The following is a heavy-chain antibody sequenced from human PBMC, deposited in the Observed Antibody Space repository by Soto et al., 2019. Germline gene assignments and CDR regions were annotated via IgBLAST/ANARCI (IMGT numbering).Heavy chain of an antibody. CDR3: ARVGDLPYYYYDLEV. J-gene: IGHJ6*02. V-gene: IGHV1-18*01. Sequence: QGQLVQSVAEVKNPGASVKVSCKASGYSFTRYGISWVRQAPGQGLEWMGWISGYNADTNDPENLQGRVTMTTDTSTSTAYMEVRNLISDDTAVYYCARVGDLPYYYYDLEVWGQGTTVTVSS. D-gene: IGHD3-16*01. CDR2: ISGYNADT. CDR1: GYSFTRYG.